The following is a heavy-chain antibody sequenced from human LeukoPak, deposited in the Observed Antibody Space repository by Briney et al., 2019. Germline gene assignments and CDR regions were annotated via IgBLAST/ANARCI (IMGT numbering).Heavy chain of an antibody. Sequence: GSLRLSCAASGFTFSSYAMSWIRQPPGEGLEWIGYIYYSGSTDYNPSLKSRVTISVDTSKNQFSLNLNSVTAADTAVYYCAKDGLNDFGDYWGQGTLVTVSS. CDR3: AKDGLNDFGDY. D-gene: IGHD1-1*01. V-gene: IGHV4-59*01. CDR2: IYYSGST. J-gene: IGHJ4*02. CDR1: GFTFSSYA.